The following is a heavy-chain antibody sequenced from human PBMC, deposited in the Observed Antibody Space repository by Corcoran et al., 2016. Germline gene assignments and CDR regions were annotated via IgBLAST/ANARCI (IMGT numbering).Heavy chain of an antibody. CDR2: IYYSGST. D-gene: IGHD3-3*01. V-gene: IGHV4-39*07. CDR1: GGSISSSSYY. CDR3: AGANGEYDFREGGKNYYYYGMDV. J-gene: IGHJ6*02. Sequence: QLQLQESGRGLVKPSATLSLPCTVPGGSISSSSYYWGWLRQPPGRGLEWIGGIYYSGSTYYNPSLKSRVTISVDTSKNQFSLKLSTVTSADKAVYCCAGANGEYDFREGGKNYYYYGMDVWGQGTTVTVSS.